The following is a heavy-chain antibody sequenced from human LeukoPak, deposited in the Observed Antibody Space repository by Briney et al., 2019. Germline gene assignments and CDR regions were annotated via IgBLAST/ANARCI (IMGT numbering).Heavy chain of an antibody. Sequence: GGSLRLSCAASGFTVSSNYMSWVRQAPGKGLEWVSVIYSGGSTYYADSVKGRFTISRDNSKNTLYLQMNSLRAEDTAVYYCASGVMDYYGMDVWGQGTTVTVSS. D-gene: IGHD3-16*01. J-gene: IGHJ6*02. CDR3: ASGVMDYYGMDV. CDR1: GFTVSSNY. V-gene: IGHV3-66*01. CDR2: IYSGGST.